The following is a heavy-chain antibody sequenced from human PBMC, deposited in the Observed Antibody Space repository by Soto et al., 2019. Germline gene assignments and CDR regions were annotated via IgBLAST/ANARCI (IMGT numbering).Heavy chain of an antibody. CDR1: GGSISSSSYY. Sequence: SETLSLTCTVSGGSISSSSYYWGWIRPPPGKGLEWIGSIFYSGSTNYNPSLKSRVTISVDTSKNQFSLKLSSVTAADTAVYYCARRYGSAFDIWGHGTMVTVSS. D-gene: IGHD4-17*01. CDR3: ARRYGSAFDI. V-gene: IGHV4-39*07. J-gene: IGHJ3*02. CDR2: IFYSGST.